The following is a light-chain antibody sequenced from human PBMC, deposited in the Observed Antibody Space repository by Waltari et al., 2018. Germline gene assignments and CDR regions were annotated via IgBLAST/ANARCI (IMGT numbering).Light chain of an antibody. CDR2: GTF. CDR1: QSITSNY. J-gene: IGKJ2*03. CDR3: QQSAGSPPVYS. V-gene: IGKV3-20*01. Sequence: DIVLTQSPGTLSLSPGEGATLSCRASQSITSNYLARYQQKPGQAPRLLIYGTFNRPTDIPDRFSGSGSGTDFTLTISRLEPEDFAVYYCQQSAGSPPVYSFGQGTKLEIK.